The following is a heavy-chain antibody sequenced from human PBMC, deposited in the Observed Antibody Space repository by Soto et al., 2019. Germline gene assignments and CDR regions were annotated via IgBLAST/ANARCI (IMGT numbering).Heavy chain of an antibody. D-gene: IGHD3-10*01. V-gene: IGHV4-34*01. Sequence: QVQLQQWGAGLLKPSETLSLTCAVYGGSFSGYYWSWIRQPPGKGLEWIGEINHSGSTNYNPSLKSRVTISVDTSMNQFALELSSVAAADTAVYYCARPMVRGVITRNDAFDICSQGTMVPVSS. J-gene: IGHJ3*02. CDR2: INHSGST. CDR1: GGSFSGYY. CDR3: ARPMVRGVITRNDAFDI.